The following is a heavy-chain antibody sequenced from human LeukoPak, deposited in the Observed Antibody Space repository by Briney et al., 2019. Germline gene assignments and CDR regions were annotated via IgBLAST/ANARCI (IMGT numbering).Heavy chain of an antibody. D-gene: IGHD4-17*01. J-gene: IGHJ5*02. CDR2: ISGSGDNT. CDR3: AKDSGAYYRGYHFIALWTTVNDKPVFDP. V-gene: IGHV3-23*01. Sequence: GGPLRLSCAASGFTFSTYAMTWVRQAPGKGLEWVSAISGSGDNTYYAGSVKGRFTLSIDNYKNTLYLQIHTLRPQHTPVYYCAKDSGAYYRGYHFIALWTTVNDKPVFDPWGQGTLVTVSS. CDR1: GFTFSTYA.